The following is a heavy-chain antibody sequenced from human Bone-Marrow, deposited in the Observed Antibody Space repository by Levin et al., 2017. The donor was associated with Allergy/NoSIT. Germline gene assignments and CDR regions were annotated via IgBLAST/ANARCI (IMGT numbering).Heavy chain of an antibody. Sequence: GGSLRLSCATSGFTFSSYSMNWVRQTPGKGLEWISFISSNSNLIYYADSVKGRFTISRDNAKNSLYLLMNSLGDEDTAVYCCVRGGSGLDSWGQGTLVTVSS. D-gene: IGHD3-10*01. CDR3: VRGGSGLDS. CDR2: ISSNSNLI. J-gene: IGHJ4*02. V-gene: IGHV3-48*02. CDR1: GFTFSSYS.